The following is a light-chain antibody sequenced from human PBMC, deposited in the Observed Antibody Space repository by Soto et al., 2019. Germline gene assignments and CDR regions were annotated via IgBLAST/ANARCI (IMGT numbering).Light chain of an antibody. J-gene: IGKJ2*01. V-gene: IGKV2D-29*01. CDR3: MESIRLPYT. CDR1: QSLLHRDGKTY. CDR2: EVS. Sequence: DIVLTQTPLSLSVSPGQPASISCKSSQSLLHRDGKTYLDWFLQKPGQPPHLLMYEVSSRFSGVPDRFTGSGSGTDFTLNISRVEPEDVAVYYCMESIRLPYTFGQGTKLEIK.